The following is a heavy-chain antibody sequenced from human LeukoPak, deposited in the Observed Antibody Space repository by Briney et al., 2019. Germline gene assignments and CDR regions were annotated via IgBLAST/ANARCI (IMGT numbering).Heavy chain of an antibody. CDR2: IYSGGST. CDR3: AKVWATITLDAFDI. CDR1: GFTFSSYS. D-gene: IGHD5-12*01. V-gene: IGHV3-53*01. J-gene: IGHJ3*02. Sequence: GGSLRLSCAASGFTFSSYSMNWVRQAPGKGLEWVSVIYSGGSTYYADSVKGRFTISRDNSKNTLYLQMNSLRAEDTAVYYCAKVWATITLDAFDIWGQGTMVTVSS.